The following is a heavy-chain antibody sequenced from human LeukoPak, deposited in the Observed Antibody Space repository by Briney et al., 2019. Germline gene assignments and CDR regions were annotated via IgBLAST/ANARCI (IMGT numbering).Heavy chain of an antibody. CDR2: IYYSGST. CDR3: ARGFTRIFDY. Sequence: PSETLSLTCTVSGGSISSYYWSWLRQPPGKGLEWIGYIYYSGSTNYNPSLKSRVTMSVDTSKNQFSLKLSSVTAADTAVYYCARGFTRIFDYWGQGTLVTVSS. CDR1: GGSISSYY. D-gene: IGHD2-15*01. J-gene: IGHJ4*02. V-gene: IGHV4-59*01.